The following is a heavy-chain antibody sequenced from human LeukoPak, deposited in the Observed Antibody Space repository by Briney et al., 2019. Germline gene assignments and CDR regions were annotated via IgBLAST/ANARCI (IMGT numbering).Heavy chain of an antibody. CDR2: ISSSGYTI. Sequence: PGGSLRLSCAASGFTFSNYGMHWVRQAPGKGLEWVSYISSSGYTIRNADSVKGRFTISRDNAKNSLYLQMNSLRAEDTAFYYCVSVTTVVEDYYYMDVWGKGTTVTVSS. V-gene: IGHV3-48*04. CDR1: GFTFSNYG. D-gene: IGHD4-23*01. J-gene: IGHJ6*03. CDR3: VSVTTVVEDYYYMDV.